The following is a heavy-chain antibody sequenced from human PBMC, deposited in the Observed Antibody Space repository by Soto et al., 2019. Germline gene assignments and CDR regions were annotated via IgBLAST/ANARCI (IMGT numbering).Heavy chain of an antibody. CDR2: ISAYNGNT. CDR3: ERGSIGYCTNGVCYNAVNVDY. Sequence: GASVKVSCKASGYTFTSYGISWVRQAPGQGLEWMGWISAYNGNTNYAQKLQGRVTMTTDTSTSTAYMELRSLRSDDTAVYYCERGSIGYCTNGVCYNAVNVDYWGQGTLVTVSS. V-gene: IGHV1-18*01. D-gene: IGHD2-8*01. J-gene: IGHJ4*02. CDR1: GYTFTSYG.